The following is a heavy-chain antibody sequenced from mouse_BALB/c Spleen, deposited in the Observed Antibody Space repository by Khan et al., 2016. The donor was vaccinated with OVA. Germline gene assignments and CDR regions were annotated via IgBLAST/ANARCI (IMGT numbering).Heavy chain of an antibody. CDR1: GYSFTDYN. CDR3: ARTDYYSSSYYFDY. D-gene: IGHD1-1*01. Sequence: VQLQQPGPELVKPGASVKVSCKASGYSFTDYNMFWVKQSHGKSLEWIGYIDPYNGGTSYNQTFKGKATLTVDKSSSTAFMHLSCPTSEDSAVFYCARTDYYSSSYYFDYWGQGTTLTVSS. CDR2: IDPYNGGT. V-gene: IGHV1S135*01. J-gene: IGHJ2*01.